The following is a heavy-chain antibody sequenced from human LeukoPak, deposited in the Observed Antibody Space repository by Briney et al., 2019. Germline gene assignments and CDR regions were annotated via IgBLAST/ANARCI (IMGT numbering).Heavy chain of an antibody. CDR1: GGSISSYY. Sequence: SETLSLTCTVSGGSISSYYWSWIRQPPGKGLEWIGYIYYSGSTNYNPSLKSRVTISVDTSKNQFSLKLSSVTAADTAVYYCARSSYYDFWGGLSAFDIWGQGTMVTVSS. CDR3: ARSSYYDFWGGLSAFDI. D-gene: IGHD3-3*01. V-gene: IGHV4-59*01. CDR2: IYYSGST. J-gene: IGHJ3*02.